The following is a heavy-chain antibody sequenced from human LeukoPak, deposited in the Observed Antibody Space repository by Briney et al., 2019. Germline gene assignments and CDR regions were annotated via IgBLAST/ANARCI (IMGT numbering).Heavy chain of an antibody. V-gene: IGHV3-30-3*01. Sequence: GGSLRLSCAASGFTFSSYAMHWVRQAPGKGLEWVAVISYDGSNKYYADSVKGRFTISRDNSKNTLYLQMNSLRAEETAVYYCARDPATAYFDYWGQGTLVTVSS. CDR1: GFTFSSYA. CDR2: ISYDGSNK. J-gene: IGHJ4*02. D-gene: IGHD2-21*02. CDR3: ARDPATAYFDY.